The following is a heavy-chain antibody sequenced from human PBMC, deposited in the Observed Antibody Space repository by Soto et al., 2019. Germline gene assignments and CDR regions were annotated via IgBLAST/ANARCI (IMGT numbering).Heavy chain of an antibody. D-gene: IGHD2-15*01. V-gene: IGHV3-49*05. CDR2: IRSERYGGTA. CDR1: GFIFRDYA. CDR3: TMIPRNGRGAPFAS. Sequence: QVVESGGGLAKPGQSLRLSCAGSGFIFRDYAVAWFRQTPGKGLECIGFIRSERYGGTADYAASVRGRFIISRDDYTGVAYLQMDSLRSGDTGVYHCTMIPRNGRGAPFASWGQGTLVTVAS. J-gene: IGHJ5*01.